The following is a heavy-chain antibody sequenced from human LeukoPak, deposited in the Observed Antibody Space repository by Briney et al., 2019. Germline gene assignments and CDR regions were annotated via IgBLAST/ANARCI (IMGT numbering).Heavy chain of an antibody. D-gene: IGHD6-19*01. CDR1: GFTFSSYG. V-gene: IGHV3-30*18. J-gene: IGHJ6*02. CDR2: ISYDGSNK. CDR3: AKDQAEQWLLYGMDV. Sequence: GGSLRLSCAASGFTFSSYGMHWVRQAPGKGLEWVAVISYDGSNKYYADSVKGRFTISGDNSKNTLYLQMNSLRAEDTAVYYCAKDQAEQWLLYGMDVWGQGTTVTVSS.